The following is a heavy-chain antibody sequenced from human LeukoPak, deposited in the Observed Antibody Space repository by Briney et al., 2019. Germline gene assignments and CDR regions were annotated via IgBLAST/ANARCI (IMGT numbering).Heavy chain of an antibody. CDR2: ISAYNGNT. CDR3: ARGTGRNWYFDL. V-gene: IGHV1-18*01. J-gene: IGHJ2*01. CDR1: GYTFTSYG. Sequence: ASVKVSCKASGYTFTSYGISWVRQAPGQGLEWMGWISAYNGNTNYAQKFQGWVTMTRDTSISTAYMELSRLRSDDTAVYYCARGTGRNWYFDLWGRGTLVTVSS. D-gene: IGHD7-27*01.